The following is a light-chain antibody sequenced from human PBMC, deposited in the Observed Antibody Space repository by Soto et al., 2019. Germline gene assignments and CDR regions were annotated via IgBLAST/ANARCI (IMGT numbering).Light chain of an antibody. J-gene: IGLJ2*01. Sequence: QSVLTQPPSVSGAPGQRVTISCTGSSSNIGAGYDVHWYQQLPGTAPKLLIYGNSNRPSGVPDRFSGSKSGTSASLAITGPQAEDAADYYCQSHDSSLSVYLVFGGGTNLTVL. V-gene: IGLV1-40*01. CDR2: GNS. CDR1: SSNIGAGYD. CDR3: QSHDSSLSVYLV.